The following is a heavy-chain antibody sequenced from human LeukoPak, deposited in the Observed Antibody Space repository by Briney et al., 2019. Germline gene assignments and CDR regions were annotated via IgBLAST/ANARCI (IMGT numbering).Heavy chain of an antibody. CDR2: ISAYNGNT. D-gene: IGHD3-10*01. CDR1: GYTFTSYG. J-gene: IGHJ4*02. Sequence: ASVKVSCKASGYTFTSYGISWVRQAPGQGLEWMGWISAYNGNTNYAQKLQGRVTMTTDTSTSTAYMELRSLRSDDTAVYYCARVTVEVVWFGELLSEYYFDYWGQGTLVTVSS. CDR3: ARVTVEVVWFGELLSEYYFDY. V-gene: IGHV1-18*01.